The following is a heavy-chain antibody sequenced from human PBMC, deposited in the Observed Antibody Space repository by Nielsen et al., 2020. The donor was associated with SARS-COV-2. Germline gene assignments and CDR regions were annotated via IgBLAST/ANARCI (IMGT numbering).Heavy chain of an antibody. CDR2: ISFDGTNK. Sequence: GESLKISCVASGFSFSNFGTHWVRQAPGKGLEWVAVISFDGTNKYYADSVKGRFTISRDNSKNTLFLQMDSLRAEDTAVYYCASFGSSAYQRVLDYWGQGTLVTVSS. D-gene: IGHD6-19*01. CDR3: ASFGSSAYQRVLDY. V-gene: IGHV3-30*03. J-gene: IGHJ4*02. CDR1: GFSFSNFG.